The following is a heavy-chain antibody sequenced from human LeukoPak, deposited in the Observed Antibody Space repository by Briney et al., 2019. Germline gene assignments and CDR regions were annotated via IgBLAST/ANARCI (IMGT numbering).Heavy chain of an antibody. D-gene: IGHD3-9*01. J-gene: IGHJ5*02. Sequence: NGNTKYSQKFQGRVSITRDTSTCTGYLELRSLSSADTAVYFCARAPYDILTGYSLNWFDPWGQGTLVTVSS. CDR3: ARAPYDILTGYSLNWFDP. V-gene: IGHV1-3*01. CDR2: NGNT.